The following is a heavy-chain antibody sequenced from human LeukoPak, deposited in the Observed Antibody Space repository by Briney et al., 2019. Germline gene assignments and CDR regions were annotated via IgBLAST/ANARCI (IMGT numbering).Heavy chain of an antibody. D-gene: IGHD4-17*01. V-gene: IGHV3-53*01. Sequence: GGSLRLSCAASGFTVSSTYMSWVRQAPGKGLEWVSLIYSGGSTYYADSVKGRFTISRDNSKNTLYLQMNSLRAEDTAVYYCARGDYGLYFDYWGQGTLVTVSS. CDR1: GFTVSSTY. J-gene: IGHJ4*02. CDR3: ARGDYGLYFDY. CDR2: IYSGGST.